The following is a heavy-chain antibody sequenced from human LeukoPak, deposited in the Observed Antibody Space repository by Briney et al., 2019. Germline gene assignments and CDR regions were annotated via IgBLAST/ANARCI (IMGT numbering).Heavy chain of an antibody. CDR1: GGSISSSSYY. J-gene: IGHJ5*02. Sequence: SETLSLTCTVSGGSISSSSYYWGWIRQPPGKGLEWIGSIYYSGSTYYNPSLKSRVTISVDTSKNQFSLKLSSVTAADTAVYYCAGHYITIFGVVERFDPWGQGTLVTVSS. CDR2: IYYSGST. D-gene: IGHD3-3*01. CDR3: AGHYITIFGVVERFDP. V-gene: IGHV4-39*01.